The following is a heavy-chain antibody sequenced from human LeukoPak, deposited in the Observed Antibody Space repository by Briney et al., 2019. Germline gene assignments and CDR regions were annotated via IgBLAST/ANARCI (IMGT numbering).Heavy chain of an antibody. CDR1: GFTFSNYA. CDR3: AKLPYSSSWYDWFDP. CDR2: ISGSGGST. D-gene: IGHD6-13*01. V-gene: IGHV3-23*01. Sequence: GGSLRLSCEASGFTFSNYAMSWVRQAPGKGLEWVSAISGSGGSTYYADSVKGRFTISRDNSKNTLYLQMNSLRAEDTAVYYCAKLPYSSSWYDWFDPWGQGTLVTVSS. J-gene: IGHJ5*02.